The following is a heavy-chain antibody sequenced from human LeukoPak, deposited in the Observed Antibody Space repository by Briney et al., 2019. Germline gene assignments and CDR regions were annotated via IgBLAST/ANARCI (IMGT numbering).Heavy chain of an antibody. J-gene: IGHJ4*02. CDR2: ITYDVISTK. V-gene: IGHV3-30*03. Sequence: GGYLRLSCVASGFTFSSYVMHWVRQAPGKGLEWVAVITYDVISTKHYADSVKGRFTISRDNSKNTLYLQMNSLRAEDTAVYYCACQGRSSWNYFEYWGQGTLVTVSS. CDR3: ACQGRSSWNYFEY. CDR1: GFTFSSYV. D-gene: IGHD6-13*01.